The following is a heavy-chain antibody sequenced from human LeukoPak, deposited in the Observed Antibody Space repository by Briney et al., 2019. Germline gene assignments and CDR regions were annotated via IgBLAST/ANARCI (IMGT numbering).Heavy chain of an antibody. J-gene: IGHJ4*02. CDR2: ISSSSSYI. Sequence: AGSLRLSCAPSGFPFSAYSMNWVRQAPRKGMQWVSSISSSSSYIYYADSVKGRFTISRDNAKNSLYLQLNSLRAEDTAVFYCARGRSVSGTPEFDYWGQGTLVTVSS. D-gene: IGHD6-19*01. CDR1: GFPFSAYS. CDR3: ARGRSVSGTPEFDY. V-gene: IGHV3-21*01.